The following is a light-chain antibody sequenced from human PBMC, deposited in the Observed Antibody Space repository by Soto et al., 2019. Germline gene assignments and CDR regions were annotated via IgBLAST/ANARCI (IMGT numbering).Light chain of an antibody. CDR3: CSYAGSYAWV. J-gene: IGLJ3*02. CDR1: SSDVGNYNY. CDR2: DVT. Sequence: QSVLTQPRSVSGSPGQSVTISCTGTSSDVGNYNYVCWYRQHPGKAPKLMIYDVTQRPSGVPDRFSGSKSGNTASLTISGLLAEDEADYYCCSYAGSYAWVFGGGTKLTVL. V-gene: IGLV2-11*01.